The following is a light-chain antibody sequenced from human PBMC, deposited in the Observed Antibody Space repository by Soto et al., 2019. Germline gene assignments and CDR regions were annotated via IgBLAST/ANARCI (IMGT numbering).Light chain of an antibody. V-gene: IGKV3-20*01. Sequence: EIVLTQSPGTLSLSPGERATLSCRASQSVSSSYLAWYQQKPGQAPRLLIYGASSRATGLPDRFSGSGSGTDFTLTISRLEPEDFAVYYCQHYGDSPLWTFGQGTKVEIK. CDR3: QHYGDSPLWT. J-gene: IGKJ1*01. CDR2: GAS. CDR1: QSVSSSY.